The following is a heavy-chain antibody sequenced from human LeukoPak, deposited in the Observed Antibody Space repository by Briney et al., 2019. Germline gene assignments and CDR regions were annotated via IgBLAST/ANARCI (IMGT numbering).Heavy chain of an antibody. D-gene: IGHD6-19*01. CDR2: IYYSENT. J-gene: IGHJ4*02. CDR1: GGSISGYY. Sequence: PSEALSLTCTVSGGSISGYYGSWIRQPPGKGLEWIGYIYYSENTNYNPSLKSRVTISLATSKNQFSLKLSSVTTADTAVYFCTRRVGVAGTLKAYFDYWGRVILVTVSS. V-gene: IGHV4-59*08. CDR3: TRRVGVAGTLKAYFDY.